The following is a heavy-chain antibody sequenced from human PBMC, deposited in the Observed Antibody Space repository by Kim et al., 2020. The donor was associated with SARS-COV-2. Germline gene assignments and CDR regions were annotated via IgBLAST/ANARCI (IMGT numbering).Heavy chain of an antibody. CDR2: IYYSGST. Sequence: SETLSLTCTVSGGSISSYYWSWIRQPPGKGLEWIGYIYYSGSTNYNPSLKSRVTISVDASKNQFSQKLSSVTAADTAVYYCASTMVRGYAFDIWGQGTMVTVSS. CDR1: GGSISSYY. CDR3: ASTMVRGYAFDI. D-gene: IGHD3-10*01. J-gene: IGHJ3*02. V-gene: IGHV4-59*08.